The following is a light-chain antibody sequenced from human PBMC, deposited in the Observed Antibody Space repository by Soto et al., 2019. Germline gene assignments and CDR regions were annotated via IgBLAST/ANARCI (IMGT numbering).Light chain of an antibody. J-gene: IGKJ1*01. CDR1: QSVSSN. CDR3: QQYNNWPWT. Sequence: EIVMTQSPATLSVSPGEGATLSCRASQSVSSNLAWYQLKPGQAPRLLIYDASTRATGIPARFSGSGSGTEFTLAISSLQSEDFAVYYCQQYNNWPWTFGQGTKVEIK. CDR2: DAS. V-gene: IGKV3-15*01.